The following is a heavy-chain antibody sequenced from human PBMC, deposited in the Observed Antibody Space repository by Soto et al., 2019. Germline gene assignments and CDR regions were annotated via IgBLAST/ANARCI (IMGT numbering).Heavy chain of an antibody. Sequence: EVQLVESGGGLVQPGGSLRLSCAASGFTVSSNYMSWVRQAPGKGLEWVSVIYSGGSTYYADSVKGRFTISRNNSKNTLYLQINRLRAEDTDVYYCARVTVAGRSDFDYWGQGTLVTVSS. CDR2: IYSGGST. J-gene: IGHJ4*02. CDR1: GFTVSSNY. V-gene: IGHV3-53*04. CDR3: ARVTVAGRSDFDY. D-gene: IGHD6-19*01.